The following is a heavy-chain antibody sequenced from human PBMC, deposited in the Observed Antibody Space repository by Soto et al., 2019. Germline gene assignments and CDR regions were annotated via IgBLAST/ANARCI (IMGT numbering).Heavy chain of an antibody. J-gene: IGHJ4*02. V-gene: IGHV3-30*18. Sequence: QVQLVESGGGVVQPGRSLRLSCAASGFTCSSYGMHWVRQAPGKGLEWVAVISYDGSNKYYADSVKGRFTISRDNSKNTLYLEMNSLRAEDTAVYYCAKDLYEFWSGYFCDYWGQGTLVTVSS. CDR3: AKDLYEFWSGYFCDY. CDR2: ISYDGSNK. D-gene: IGHD3-3*01. CDR1: GFTCSSYG.